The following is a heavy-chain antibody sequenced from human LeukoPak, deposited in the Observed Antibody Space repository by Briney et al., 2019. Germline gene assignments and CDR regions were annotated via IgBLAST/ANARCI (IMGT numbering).Heavy chain of an antibody. CDR2: IKEDGSEK. CDR1: GFTFSAHW. J-gene: IGHJ6*03. V-gene: IGHV3-7*03. Sequence: PGGSLRLSCAASGFTFSAHWMSWVRQAPGKGLEWVANIKEDGSEKFYVDSVKGRFTISRDNAKNSLSLQMNSLRAEDTAVYYCARAGSYQLPTHYYYYMDVWGKGTTVTVSS. D-gene: IGHD2-2*01. CDR3: ARAGSYQLPTHYYYYMDV.